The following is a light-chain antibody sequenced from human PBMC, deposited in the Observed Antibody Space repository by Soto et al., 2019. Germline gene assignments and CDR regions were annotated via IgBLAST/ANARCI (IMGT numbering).Light chain of an antibody. V-gene: IGKV1-27*01. J-gene: IGKJ2*01. CDR1: QGIGNY. Sequence: DIQMTQSPSSLSASVGDRVTITCRASQGIGNYLAWYQQRPGQVPKLLIYAASTLQSGVPSRFSGSGSGTDFTLTISSLQPEDVATYYCQQSYSTPYTFGQGTILEI. CDR3: QQSYSTPYT. CDR2: AAS.